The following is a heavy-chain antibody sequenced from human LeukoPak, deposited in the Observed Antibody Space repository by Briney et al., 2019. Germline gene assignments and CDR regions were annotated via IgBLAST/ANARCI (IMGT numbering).Heavy chain of an antibody. D-gene: IGHD6-19*01. J-gene: IGHJ4*02. V-gene: IGHV3-48*03. CDR3: ARVAGYSSGWLAFDY. Sequence: GGSLRLSYAASGFTFSSYEMNWVRQAPGKGLEWVSYISSSGSTIYYADSVKGRFTISRDNAKNSLYLQMNSLRAEDTAVYYCARVAGYSSGWLAFDYWGQGTLVTVSS. CDR1: GFTFSSYE. CDR2: ISSSGSTI.